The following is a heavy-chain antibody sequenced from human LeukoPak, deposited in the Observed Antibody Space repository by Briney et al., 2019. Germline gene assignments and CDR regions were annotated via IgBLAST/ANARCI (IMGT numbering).Heavy chain of an antibody. CDR2: IIPIFGTA. D-gene: IGHD2-21*02. Sequence: SVKVSCKASGGAFSSYAISWVRQAPGQGLEWMGRIIPIFGTANYAQKFQGRVTITTDESTSTAYMELSSLRSEDTAVYYCARDWQYCGGDCIPRGFDRWGQGTLVTVSS. CDR3: ARDWQYCGGDCIPRGFDR. J-gene: IGHJ5*02. CDR1: GGAFSSYA. V-gene: IGHV1-69*05.